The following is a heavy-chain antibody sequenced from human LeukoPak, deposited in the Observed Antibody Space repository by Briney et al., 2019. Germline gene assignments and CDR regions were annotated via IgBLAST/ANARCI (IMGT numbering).Heavy chain of an antibody. J-gene: IGHJ6*03. V-gene: IGHV4-34*01. Sequence: SETLSLTCAVYGGSFSGYYWSWIRQPPGKGLGWIGSIYHSGSTYYNPSLKSRVTISVDTSKNQFSLKLSSVTAADTAVYYCARTYSNYVVYYYYYMDVWGKGTTVTVSS. D-gene: IGHD4-11*01. CDR1: GGSFSGYY. CDR2: IYHSGST. CDR3: ARTYSNYVVYYYYYMDV.